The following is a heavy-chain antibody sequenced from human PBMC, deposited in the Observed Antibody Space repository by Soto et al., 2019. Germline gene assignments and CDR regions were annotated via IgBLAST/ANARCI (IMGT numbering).Heavy chain of an antibody. D-gene: IGHD1-7*01. CDR3: ARDIDRGGLNWNYRYYYYGMDV. J-gene: IGHJ6*02. Sequence: QVQLVESGGGVVQPGRSLRLSCAASGFTFSSYAMHWVRQAPGKGLEWVAVISYDGSNKYYADSVKGRFTISRDNSKNALYLEVNSMGAEETALYYCARDIDRGGLNWNYRYYYYGMDVWGQETTVTVSS. CDR1: GFTFSSYA. V-gene: IGHV3-30-3*01. CDR2: ISYDGSNK.